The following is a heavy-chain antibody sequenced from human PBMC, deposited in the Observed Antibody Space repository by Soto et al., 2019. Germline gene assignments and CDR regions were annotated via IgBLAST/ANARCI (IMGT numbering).Heavy chain of an antibody. D-gene: IGHD2-2*02. CDR2: IYYSGST. CDR3: ARDRIRYCSSTSCYTHTWFDP. CDR1: GGSVSSGSYY. V-gene: IGHV4-61*01. J-gene: IGHJ5*02. Sequence: SETLSLTCTVSGGSVSSGSYYWSWIRQPPGKGLGWIGYIYYSGSTNYNPSLKSRVTISVDTSKNQFSLKLSSVTAADTAVYYCARDRIRYCSSTSCYTHTWFDPWGQGTLVTVSS.